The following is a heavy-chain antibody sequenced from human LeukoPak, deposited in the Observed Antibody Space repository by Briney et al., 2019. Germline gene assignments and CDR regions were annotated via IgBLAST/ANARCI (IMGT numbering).Heavy chain of an antibody. CDR3: AKAWGMYYYDSSGYPFDY. J-gene: IGHJ4*02. CDR1: GFTFSGYA. V-gene: IGHV3-23*01. Sequence: PGGSLRLSCAASGFTFSGYAMSRVRQAPGKGLEWVSAISGSGGSTYYADSVKGRFTISRDNSKNTLYLQTNSLRAEDTAVYYCAKAWGMYYYDSSGYPFDYWGQGTLVTVSS. CDR2: ISGSGGST. D-gene: IGHD3-22*01.